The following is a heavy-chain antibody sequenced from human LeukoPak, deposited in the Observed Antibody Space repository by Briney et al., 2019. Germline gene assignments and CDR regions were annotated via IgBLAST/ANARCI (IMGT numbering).Heavy chain of an antibody. V-gene: IGHV4-34*01. Sequence: SETLSLTCAGYGGSFSGYYWSWIRQPPGKGLEWIGEINHSGSTNYNPSLKSRVTISVDTSKNQFSLKLSSVTAADTAVYYCARVISAYYGMDVWGQGTTVTVSS. J-gene: IGHJ6*02. CDR1: GGSFSGYY. CDR2: INHSGST. CDR3: ARVISAYYGMDV.